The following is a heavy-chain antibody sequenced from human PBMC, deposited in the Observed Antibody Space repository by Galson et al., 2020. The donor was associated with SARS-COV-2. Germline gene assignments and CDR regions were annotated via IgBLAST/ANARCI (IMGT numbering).Heavy chain of an antibody. CDR2: ISYDGSNK. Sequence: GESLKISCAASGFTFSSYGMHWVRQAPGKGLEWVAVISYDGSNKYYADSVKGRFTISRDNSKNTLYLQMNSLRAEDTAVYYCATHYGTLELAWYFDLWGRGTLVTVSS. CDR1: GFTFSSYG. D-gene: IGHD4-17*01. CDR3: ATHYGTLELAWYFDL. V-gene: IGHV3-30*03. J-gene: IGHJ2*01.